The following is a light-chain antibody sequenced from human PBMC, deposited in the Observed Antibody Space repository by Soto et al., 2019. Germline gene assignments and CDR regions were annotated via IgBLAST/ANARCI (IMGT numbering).Light chain of an antibody. V-gene: IGKV3-15*01. CDR1: QSVSSS. Sequence: EIAVTQSPATLSVSPGERVTLSCRATQSVSSSLAWYQQRPGQAPRLLIYDTSTRAPGIAARCSGSGSGTEFTLTISSLQSEDVAVYYCQQYVHWPPGTFGQGTKVDIK. CDR2: DTS. CDR3: QQYVHWPPGT. J-gene: IGKJ1*01.